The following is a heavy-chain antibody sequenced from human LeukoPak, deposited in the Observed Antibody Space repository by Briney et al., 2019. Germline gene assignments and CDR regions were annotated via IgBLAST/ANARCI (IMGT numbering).Heavy chain of an antibody. CDR3: ATTRGSYCSGGSCYGNDY. J-gene: IGHJ4*02. CDR1: GGSFSGYY. CDR2: INHSGST. Sequence: SETLSLTCAVYGGSFSGYYWSWLRQPPGKGLEWIGEINHSGSTNYNPSLKSRVTISVDTSKNQFSLKLSSVTAADTAVYYCATTRGSYCSGGSCYGNDYWGQGTLVSVSS. V-gene: IGHV4-34*01. D-gene: IGHD2-15*01.